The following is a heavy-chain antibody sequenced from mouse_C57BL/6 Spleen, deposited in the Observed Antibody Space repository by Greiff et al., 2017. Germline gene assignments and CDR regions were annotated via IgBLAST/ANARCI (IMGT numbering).Heavy chain of an antibody. CDR2: IDPSDSYT. J-gene: IGHJ2*01. CDR1: GYTFTSYW. V-gene: IGHV1-69*01. Sequence: QVQLQQPGAELVMPGASVKLSCKASGYTFTSYWMHWVKQRPGQGLEWIGEIDPSDSYTNYNQKFKGKSTLTVDKSSSTAYMQLSSLTSEDSAVYYCALIITTVVEGDYWGQGTTRTVSS. CDR3: ALIITTVVEGDY. D-gene: IGHD1-1*01.